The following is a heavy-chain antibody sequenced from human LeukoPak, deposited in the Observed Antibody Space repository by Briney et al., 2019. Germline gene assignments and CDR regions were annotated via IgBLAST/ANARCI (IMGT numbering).Heavy chain of an antibody. J-gene: IGHJ6*02. Sequence: SVKVSCKASGGTFSSYAISWVRQAPGQGLEWMGGIIPIFGTANYAQKFQGRVTITADGSTSTAYMELSSLRSEDTAVYYCASDSSGYYYYYYGMDVWGQGTTVTVSS. V-gene: IGHV1-69*13. CDR3: ASDSSGYYYYYYGMDV. CDR2: IIPIFGTA. CDR1: GGTFSSYA. D-gene: IGHD3-22*01.